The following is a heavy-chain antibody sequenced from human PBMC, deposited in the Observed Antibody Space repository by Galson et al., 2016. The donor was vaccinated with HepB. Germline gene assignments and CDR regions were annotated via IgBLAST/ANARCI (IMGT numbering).Heavy chain of an antibody. D-gene: IGHD1-26*01. V-gene: IGHV3-30-3*01. CDR2: LSSDGNNE. Sequence: SLRLSCAASRFTFSDYAMHWVRQPPGKGLEWVALLSSDGNNEYHANSVKGRFTISRDNSRNTLYLQMNGLRVDDTAVYYCARDPEVWELPAMDVWGQGTTVTVSS. CDR3: ARDPEVWELPAMDV. J-gene: IGHJ6*02. CDR1: RFTFSDYA.